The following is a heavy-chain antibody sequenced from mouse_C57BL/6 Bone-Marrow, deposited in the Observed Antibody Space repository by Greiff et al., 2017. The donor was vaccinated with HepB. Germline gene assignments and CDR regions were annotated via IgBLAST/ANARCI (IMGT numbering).Heavy chain of an antibody. CDR3: TRSGWLRRAWFAY. D-gene: IGHD2-2*01. CDR1: GYTFTDYE. CDR2: IDPETGGT. Sequence: QVQLQQSGAELVRPGASVTLSCKASGYTFTDYEMHWVKQTPVHGLEWIGAIDPETGGTAYTQKFKGKAILTAYKSSSTAYMELRSLTSEDSAVYYCTRSGWLRRAWFAYWGQGTLVTVSA. J-gene: IGHJ3*01. V-gene: IGHV1-15*01.